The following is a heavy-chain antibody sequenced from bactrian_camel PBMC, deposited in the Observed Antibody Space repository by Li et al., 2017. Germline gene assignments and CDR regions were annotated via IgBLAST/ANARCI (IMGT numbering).Heavy chain of an antibody. V-gene: IGHV3S40*01. CDR1: GFTFSGYG. D-gene: IGHD1*01. CDR3: TTNVGLWSYNH. J-gene: IGHJ4*01. Sequence: VQLVESGGGLVQPGGSLRLSCAASGFTFSGYGMTWVRQAPGKGVEWVSSINQYGDTNYADSVKGRFTISRDNAKVTHYLQMNSLKTEDSAMYYCTTNVGLWSYNHWGQGTQVTVS. CDR2: INQYGDT.